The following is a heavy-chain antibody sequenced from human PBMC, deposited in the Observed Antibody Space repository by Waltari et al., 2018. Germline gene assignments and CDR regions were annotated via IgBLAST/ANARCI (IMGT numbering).Heavy chain of an antibody. CDR1: GGSFSGYY. V-gene: IGHV4-34*01. D-gene: IGHD2-2*01. Sequence: QVQLQQWGAGLLKPSETLSLTCAVYGGSFSGYYWSWIRQPPGKGLEWIGEINHRGSTNYNPSLKSRVTISVDTSKNQFSLKLSSVTAADTAVYYCARGGRVVVVPAAMFYYYYGMDVWGQGTTVTVSS. CDR3: ARGGRVVVVPAAMFYYYYGMDV. CDR2: INHRGST. J-gene: IGHJ6*02.